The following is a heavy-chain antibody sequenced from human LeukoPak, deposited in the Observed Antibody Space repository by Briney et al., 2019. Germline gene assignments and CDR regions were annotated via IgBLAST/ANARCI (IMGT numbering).Heavy chain of an antibody. V-gene: IGHV3-48*03. J-gene: IGHJ6*03. Sequence: PGGSLRLSCAASGFTFSSYEMNWVRQAPGKGLEWVSYISSSGSTIYYADSVKGRFTISRDNAKNSLYLQMNSLRAEDTAVYYCAKDGGEYYDILTGYYPCLYYMDVWGKGATVTISS. CDR2: ISSSGSTI. CDR3: AKDGGEYYDILTGYYPCLYYMDV. CDR1: GFTFSSYE. D-gene: IGHD3-9*01.